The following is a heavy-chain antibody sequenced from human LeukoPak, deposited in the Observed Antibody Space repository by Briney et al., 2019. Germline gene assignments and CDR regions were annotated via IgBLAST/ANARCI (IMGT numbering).Heavy chain of an antibody. CDR2: FDPEDGET. Sequence: VSVKVSCKVSGYTLTELSMHWVRQAPGKGLEWMGGFDPEDGETIYAQKFQGRVTMTEDTSTDTAYMELSSLRSEDTAVYYCATALPEWLVPYYYYGMDVWGQGTTVTVSS. CDR3: ATALPEWLVPYYYYGMDV. J-gene: IGHJ6*02. V-gene: IGHV1-24*01. D-gene: IGHD6-19*01. CDR1: GYTLTELS.